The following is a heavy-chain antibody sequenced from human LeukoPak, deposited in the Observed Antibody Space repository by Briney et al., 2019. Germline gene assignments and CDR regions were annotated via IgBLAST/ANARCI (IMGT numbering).Heavy chain of an antibody. CDR1: GFTFSSYW. J-gene: IGHJ4*02. CDR2: IKQDGSEK. CDR3: ASEFFPATTVPRDY. V-gene: IGHV3-7*01. Sequence: GGSLRLSCAASGFTFSSYWMSWVRQAPGKGLEWVANIKQDGSEKYYVDSVKGRFTISRDNAKNSLYLQMNSLRAEDTAVYYCASEFFPATTVPRDYWGQGTLVVIVSS. D-gene: IGHD4-11*01.